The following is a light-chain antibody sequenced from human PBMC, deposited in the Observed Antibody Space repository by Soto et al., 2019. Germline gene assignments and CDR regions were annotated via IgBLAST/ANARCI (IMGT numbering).Light chain of an antibody. Sequence: QSALTQPASVSGSPGQSITLSCTEASSDIGGHKYVSWYQQHPGKAPKVMIYDVSNRPSGVSNRFSGSKSGNTASLTISGLQAEDEADYYCSSYTSSYTLVFGGGTKLTVL. CDR1: SSDIGGHKY. CDR2: DVS. CDR3: SSYTSSYTLV. J-gene: IGLJ2*01. V-gene: IGLV2-14*03.